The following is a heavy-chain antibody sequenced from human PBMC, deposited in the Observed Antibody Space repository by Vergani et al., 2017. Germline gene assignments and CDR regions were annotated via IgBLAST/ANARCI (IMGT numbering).Heavy chain of an antibody. CDR3: ARGCGRSGWYQGVGY. Sequence: VQLVESGGGVVQPGRSLRLSCAASGFTFSSYGMHWVRQAPGKGLEWVSYISSSGSTIYYADSVKGRFTISRDNAKNSLYLQMNSLRAEDTAVYYCARGCGRSGWYQGVGYWGQGTLVTVSS. D-gene: IGHD6-19*01. CDR1: GFTFSSYG. V-gene: IGHV3-48*04. J-gene: IGHJ4*02. CDR2: ISSSGSTI.